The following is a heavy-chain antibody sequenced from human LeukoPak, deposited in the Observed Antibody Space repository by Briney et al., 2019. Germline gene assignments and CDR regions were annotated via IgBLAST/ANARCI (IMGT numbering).Heavy chain of an antibody. D-gene: IGHD6-19*01. CDR2: IYSGGDT. V-gene: IGHV3-66*01. J-gene: IGHJ4*02. Sequence: GGSLRLSCAASGFTVSSNYMGWVRQAPGKGLEWVSVIYSGGDTYYADSVKGRFTISRDDSKNMIHLEMSSLKAEDTAVYYCAKERSLEIAVAGTIFDYWGQGTLVTVSS. CDR3: AKERSLEIAVAGTIFDY. CDR1: GFTVSSNY.